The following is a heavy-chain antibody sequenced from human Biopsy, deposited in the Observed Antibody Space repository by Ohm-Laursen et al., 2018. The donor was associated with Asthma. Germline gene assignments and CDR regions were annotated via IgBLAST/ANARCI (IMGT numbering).Heavy chain of an antibody. V-gene: IGHV1-69*01. CDR2: LIPVLGTP. J-gene: IGHJ6*02. Sequence: SSVKVSCKASGDSFSNYAISWVRQAPGQGLEWMGGLIPVLGTPDHAQMFEGRVTITANESTSTAYMELGSLSSEDTAVYYCARGYSGSDRIVYYYSGLEVWGQGTTVTVSS. CDR1: GDSFSNYA. CDR3: ARGYSGSDRIVYYYSGLEV. D-gene: IGHD5-12*01.